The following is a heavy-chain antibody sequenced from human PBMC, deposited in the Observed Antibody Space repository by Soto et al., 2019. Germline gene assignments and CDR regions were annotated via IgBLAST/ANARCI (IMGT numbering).Heavy chain of an antibody. CDR3: ARDRITMIVAEYFQH. CDR2: ISSSGSTI. J-gene: IGHJ1*01. Sequence: EVQLVESGGGLVQPGGSLRLSCAASGFTFSSYEMNWVRQAPGKGLEWVSYISSSGSTIYYADSVKGRFTISRDNAKNSLYLQMNSLRAEDTAVYYCARDRITMIVAEYFQHWGQGTLVTVSS. D-gene: IGHD3-22*01. CDR1: GFTFSSYE. V-gene: IGHV3-48*03.